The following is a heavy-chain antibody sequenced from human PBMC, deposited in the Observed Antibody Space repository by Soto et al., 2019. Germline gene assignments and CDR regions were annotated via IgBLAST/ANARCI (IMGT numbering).Heavy chain of an antibody. Sequence: QVQLQESGPGLVKPSETLSLTCTVSGDSISRYYWSWIRQPPGKELEWIGYMYHSGSANYNPSLSRPVTMAVDTSKNQFSLNLNSVTAADTAVYYCARHLIVGSATSKFYYGMDVWGQGTTVTVSS. CDR2: MYHSGSA. D-gene: IGHD1-26*01. V-gene: IGHV4-59*08. CDR1: GDSISRYY. CDR3: ARHLIVGSATSKFYYGMDV. J-gene: IGHJ6*02.